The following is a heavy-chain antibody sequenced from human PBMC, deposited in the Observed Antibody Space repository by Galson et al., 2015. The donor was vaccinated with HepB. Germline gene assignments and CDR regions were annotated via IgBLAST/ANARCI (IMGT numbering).Heavy chain of an antibody. CDR1: GYTFTSKG. CDR2: ISTESGNT. V-gene: IGHV1-18*01. Sequence: SVKVSCKASGYTFTSKGISWVRQAPGQGLEWTGWISTESGNTNYVQKLQGRVTMIRDTPTSTAYMELRSLRSDDTAVYYCARDVDHRFDHWGQGTLVTVSS. CDR3: ARDVDHRFDH. J-gene: IGHJ4*02.